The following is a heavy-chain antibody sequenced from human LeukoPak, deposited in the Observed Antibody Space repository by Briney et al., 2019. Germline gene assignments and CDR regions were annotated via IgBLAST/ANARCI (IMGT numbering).Heavy chain of an antibody. CDR2: IYYSGST. Sequence: SETLSLTCTVSGGSISSGGYYWSWIRQHPGKGLEWIGYIYYSGSTYYNPSLKSRVTISVDTSNNQFSLKLSSVTAADTVVYSCARGEVRGVRKTTWARGTLVTVSS. J-gene: IGHJ5*02. CDR3: ARGEVRGVRKTT. V-gene: IGHV4-31*03. D-gene: IGHD3-10*01. CDR1: GGSISSGGYY.